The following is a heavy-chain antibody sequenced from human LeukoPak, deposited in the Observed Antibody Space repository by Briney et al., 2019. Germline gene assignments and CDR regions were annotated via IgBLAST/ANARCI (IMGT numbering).Heavy chain of an antibody. V-gene: IGHV6-1*01. J-gene: IGHJ4*02. Sequence: SQTLPLTCAISGASVSSNSAAWNWIRQSPSRGLEWLGRTYYRSKWYNDYAVSVKSRITINPDTSKNQFSLQLNSVTPEDTAVYYCARAGGTIAARHFDYWGQGTLVTVSS. CDR2: TYYRSKWYN. CDR1: GASVSSNSAA. CDR3: ARAGGTIAARHFDY. D-gene: IGHD6-6*01.